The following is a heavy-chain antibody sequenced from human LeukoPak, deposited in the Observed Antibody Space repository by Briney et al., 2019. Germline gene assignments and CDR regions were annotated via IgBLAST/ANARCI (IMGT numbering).Heavy chain of an antibody. V-gene: IGHV6-1*01. CDR3: ARGVEKWFDP. CDR1: GDSVSSIRAT. CDR2: TYYRANWYN. D-gene: IGHD2-21*01. Sequence: SQTLSLTCAISGDSVSSIRATWNWIRQSPSGGLEWLGRTYYRANWYNDSALSVKSRITINADTSKNQFSLQLNSVTPEDTAVYYCARGVEKWFDPWGQGTLVTVSS. J-gene: IGHJ5*02.